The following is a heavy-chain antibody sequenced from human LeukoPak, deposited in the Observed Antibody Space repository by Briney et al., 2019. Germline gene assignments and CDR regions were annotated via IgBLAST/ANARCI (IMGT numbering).Heavy chain of an antibody. CDR1: GFTFSSYS. V-gene: IGHV3-21*01. J-gene: IGHJ3*02. CDR3: ARDPALMGYYDSSGYAEAFDI. Sequence: GGSLRLSCAASGFTFSSYSMNWVRQAPGKGLEWVSSISSSSSYIYYADSVKGRFTISRGNAKNSLYLQMNSLRAEDTAVYYCARDPALMGYYDSSGYAEAFDIWGQGTMVTVSS. D-gene: IGHD3-22*01. CDR2: ISSSSSYI.